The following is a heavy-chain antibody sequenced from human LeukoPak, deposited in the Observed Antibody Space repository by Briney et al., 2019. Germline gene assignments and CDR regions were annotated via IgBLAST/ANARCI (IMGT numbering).Heavy chain of an antibody. J-gene: IGHJ4*02. D-gene: IGHD5-18*01. CDR1: GFTFSSYW. V-gene: IGHV3-74*01. CDR3: ARGNSGYNFGY. Sequence: GGSLRLSCAASGFTFSSYWMYWVRQAPGKGLVWVSHINSKGINTNYADSVKGRFTISRDSAKNTLYLQMNSLSAEDTAVYYCARGNSGYNFGYWGQGTLVTVFS. CDR2: INSKGINT.